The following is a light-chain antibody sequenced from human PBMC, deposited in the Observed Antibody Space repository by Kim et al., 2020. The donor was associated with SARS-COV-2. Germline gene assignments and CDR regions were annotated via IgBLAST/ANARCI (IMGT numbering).Light chain of an antibody. CDR3: GSYAGNNSWV. V-gene: IGLV2-8*01. CDR1: SSDVGGYNY. J-gene: IGLJ3*02. CDR2: EVS. Sequence: QSALTQPPSASGSPGQSVTISCTGTSSDVGGYNYVSWYQQHPGKAPKLMIYEVSKRPSGVPDRFSGSKSGNTASLTVSGLQAEDEADYYCGSYAGNNSWVFGGGTQLTVL.